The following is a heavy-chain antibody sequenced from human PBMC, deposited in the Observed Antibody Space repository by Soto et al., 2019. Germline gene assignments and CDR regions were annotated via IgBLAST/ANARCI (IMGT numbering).Heavy chain of an antibody. CDR1: GYTFSNYG. J-gene: IGHJ5*02. V-gene: IGHV1-18*01. D-gene: IGHD3-22*01. Sequence: VASVKVSCKASGYTFSNYGISWVRQAPGQGLEWMGWISGYNGNTNYAQKIQGRVTMTTDTSTNTAYMELRSLRSDDTAFYYCARDPYYHDNNGYSPSLSGWFDTWGQGTLVTVSS. CDR3: ARDPYYHDNNGYSPSLSGWFDT. CDR2: ISGYNGNT.